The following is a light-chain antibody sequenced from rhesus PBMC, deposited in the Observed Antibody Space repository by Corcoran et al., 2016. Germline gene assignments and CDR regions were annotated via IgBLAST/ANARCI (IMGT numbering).Light chain of an antibody. CDR3: CSDTTSNSYI. CDR1: SSDIGNYNY. J-gene: IGLJ1*01. V-gene: IGLV2S7*01. CDR2: GVS. Sequence: QSAPTQPPSVSGSPGQSVTISCTGTSSDIGNYNYVSWYQQHPGKAPKLMIYGVSNRPSGVSDRFSASKSGNTASLTISGLQAEDEADYYCCSDTTSNSYIFGAGTRLTVL.